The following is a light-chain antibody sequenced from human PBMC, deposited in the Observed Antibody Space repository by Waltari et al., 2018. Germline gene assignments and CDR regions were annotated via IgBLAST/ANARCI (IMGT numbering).Light chain of an antibody. V-gene: IGLV2-23*01. CDR3: CSYVGSSTSYV. CDR1: SNDVGTDNL. Sequence: SVSGSPGQSITISCTGVSNDVGTDNLVAWYQQYPGKAPKLMIYEASKRPSGVSNRFSGSKSGNTASLTISGLQAEDEADYFCCSYVGSSTSYVFGIGTKVTVL. J-gene: IGLJ1*01. CDR2: EAS.